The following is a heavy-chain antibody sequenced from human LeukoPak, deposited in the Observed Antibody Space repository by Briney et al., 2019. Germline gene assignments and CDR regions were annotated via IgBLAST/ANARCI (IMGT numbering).Heavy chain of an antibody. CDR2: IYYSGTT. CDR1: GGSISHYY. V-gene: IGHV4-59*01. J-gene: IGHJ6*02. CDR3: ARDDPQTKVPEGMDV. D-gene: IGHD4/OR15-4a*01. Sequence: SETLSLTCTVSGGSISHYYWSWTRQPPGKGLEWIGYIYYSGTTNYNPSFKSRVTISVDTSKNQFSLKLNSVTAADTAVYYCARDDPQTKVPEGMDVWGQGTTVTVSS.